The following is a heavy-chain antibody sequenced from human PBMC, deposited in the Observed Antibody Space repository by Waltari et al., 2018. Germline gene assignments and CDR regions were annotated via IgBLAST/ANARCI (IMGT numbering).Heavy chain of an antibody. CDR3: AKSPTYSGNSYYFDY. J-gene: IGHJ4*02. V-gene: IGHV3-23*01. CDR1: GFTFNSPS. D-gene: IGHD1-26*01. CDR2: VSGSGAST. Sequence: EMQLLGSGGGLVQPGGSLRLSCAASGFTFNSPSLHWVRRGPGTGLEWVSGVSGSGASTYYADSVKGRFTISRDNSKNILYLQMNSLRIDDTALYYCAKSPTYSGNSYYFDYWGQGSLVTVSS.